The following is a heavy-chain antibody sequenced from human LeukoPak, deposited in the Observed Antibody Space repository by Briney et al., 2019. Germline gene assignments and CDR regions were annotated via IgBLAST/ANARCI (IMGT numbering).Heavy chain of an antibody. CDR3: AKSGGYGLIDY. Sequence: SETLSLTCTVSGGSINNSSFYWTWIRQPPGKGLEWIGEINHSGSTNYNPSLKSRVTISVDTSKNQISLRLNSVTAADTAIYYCAKSGGYGLIDYWGQGTLVTVSS. CDR2: INHSGST. D-gene: IGHD1-26*01. V-gene: IGHV4-39*01. CDR1: GGSINNSSFY. J-gene: IGHJ4*02.